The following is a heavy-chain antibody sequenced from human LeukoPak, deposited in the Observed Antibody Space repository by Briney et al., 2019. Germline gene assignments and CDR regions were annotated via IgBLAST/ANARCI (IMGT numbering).Heavy chain of an antibody. CDR3: ARERYCSSTSCSGDY. D-gene: IGHD2-2*01. Sequence: SETLSLTCTVSGGSISSSSYYWGWIRQPPGKGLEWIGSIYYSGSTYYNPSLKSRVTISVDTSKNQFSLKLSSVTAADTAVYYCARERYCSSTSCSGDYWGQGTLVTVSS. CDR2: IYYSGST. V-gene: IGHV4-39*07. CDR1: GGSISSSSYY. J-gene: IGHJ4*02.